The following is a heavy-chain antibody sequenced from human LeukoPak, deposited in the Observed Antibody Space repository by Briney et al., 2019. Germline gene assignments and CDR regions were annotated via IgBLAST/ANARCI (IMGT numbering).Heavy chain of an antibody. CDR2: ISGSGGST. V-gene: IGHV3-23*01. D-gene: IGHD1-1*01. J-gene: IGHJ3*02. Sequence: GGSLRLSGAASGFTFSSYAMSWVRQAPGKGLEWVSAISGSGGSTYYAASVKGRFTISRDNSKNTLYLQMNSLRAEDTAVYYCAKLNWNQDAFDIWGQGTMVTVPS. CDR3: AKLNWNQDAFDI. CDR1: GFTFSSYA.